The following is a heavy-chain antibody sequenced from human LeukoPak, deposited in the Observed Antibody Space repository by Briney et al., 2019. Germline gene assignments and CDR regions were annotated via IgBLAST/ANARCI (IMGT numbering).Heavy chain of an antibody. CDR2: IIPIFGTA. CDR1: GYTFTSYG. D-gene: IGHD6-6*01. V-gene: IGHV1-69*13. J-gene: IGHJ4*02. Sequence: SVKVSCKASGYTFTSYGISWVRQAPGQGLEWMGGIIPIFGTANYAQKFQGRVTITADESTSTAYMELSSLRSEDTAVYYCARPEKPYSSSARYFDYWGQGTLVTVSS. CDR3: ARPEKPYSSSARYFDY.